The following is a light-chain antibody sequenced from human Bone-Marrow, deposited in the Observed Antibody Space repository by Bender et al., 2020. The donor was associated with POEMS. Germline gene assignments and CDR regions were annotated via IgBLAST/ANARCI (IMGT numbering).Light chain of an antibody. CDR3: QAWDSSTVV. CDR2: RDS. CDR1: ALPKQH. V-gene: IGLV3-1*01. Sequence: SYELTQPPSVSVSPGQTARITCSGDALPKQHAFWYQQKPAQAPVLVIYRDSERPSGIPERFSGSNSGNTATLTISGTQAMDEADYYCQAWDSSTVVFGGGTKLTVL. J-gene: IGLJ2*01.